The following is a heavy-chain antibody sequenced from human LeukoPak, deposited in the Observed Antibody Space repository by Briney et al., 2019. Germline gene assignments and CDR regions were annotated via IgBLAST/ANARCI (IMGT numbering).Heavy chain of an antibody. CDR1: GGSISSGGYY. V-gene: IGHV4-30-2*01. J-gene: IGHJ5*02. CDR2: IYHSGST. D-gene: IGHD5-18*01. CDR3: ARGYSYGSRWFDP. Sequence: SETLSLTCTVSGGSISSGGYYWSWIRQPPGKGLEWIGYIYHSGSTYYNPSLKSRVTISVDTSKNQFSLKLSSVTAADTAVYYCARGYSYGSRWFDPWGQGTLVTVSS.